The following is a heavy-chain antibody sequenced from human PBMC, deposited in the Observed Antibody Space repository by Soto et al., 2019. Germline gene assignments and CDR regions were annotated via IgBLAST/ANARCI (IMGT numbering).Heavy chain of an antibody. J-gene: IGHJ4*02. CDR1: GFTFSSYG. CDR3: ARELSLPGIAVAGTLGY. Sequence: GGSLRLSCAASGFTFSSYGMHWVRQAPGKGLEWVAVIWYDGRNKYYADSVKGRFTISRDNSKNTLYLQMNSLRAEDTAVYYCARELSLPGIAVAGTLGYWGQGTLVTVSS. D-gene: IGHD6-19*01. CDR2: IWYDGRNK. V-gene: IGHV3-33*01.